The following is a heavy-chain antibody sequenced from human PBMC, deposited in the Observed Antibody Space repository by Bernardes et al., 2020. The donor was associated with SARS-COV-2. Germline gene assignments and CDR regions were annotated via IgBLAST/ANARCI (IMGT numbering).Heavy chain of an antibody. CDR2: IHDSGST. D-gene: IGHD3-10*01. V-gene: IGHV4-59*01. CDR3: AKRRHGSGSSFDY. CDR1: GVSISDYY. Sequence: ETLSLTCSVSGVSISDYYWSWIRKPPGKGLEWIGFIHDSGSTHYNPSLNSRVTMSVDTSKNELSLKLTSVTAADTAVYYCAKRRHGSGSSFDYWGQGTLVTVSS. J-gene: IGHJ4*02.